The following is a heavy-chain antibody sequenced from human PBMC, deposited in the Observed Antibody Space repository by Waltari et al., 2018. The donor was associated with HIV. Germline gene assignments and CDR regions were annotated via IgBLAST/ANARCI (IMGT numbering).Heavy chain of an antibody. V-gene: IGHV3-7*01. CDR3: ARALATADFY. Sequence: EVQLVESGGGLVQPGGSLRLSCAASGFTFHNYWMHWVRQAPGKGRGGVANINQDASKTYYLGSVKGRFTISRDNDKNSLYLQMSSVRVEDTAVYYCARALATADFYWGQGTLVTVSS. CDR2: INQDASKT. CDR1: GFTFHNYW. J-gene: IGHJ4*02. D-gene: IGHD6-13*01.